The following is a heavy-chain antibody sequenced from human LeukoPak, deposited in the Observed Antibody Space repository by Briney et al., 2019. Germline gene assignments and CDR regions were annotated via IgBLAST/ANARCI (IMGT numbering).Heavy chain of an antibody. CDR2: IYSTGST. J-gene: IGHJ5*02. CDR3: ARDTPYSSGWYRYNWFDP. Sequence: SETLSLTCTVSGGSISPDTYYWTWIRQPAGKGLEWIGRIYSTGSTNYNSSLRSRVTISVDTSKNQFSLKLSSVTAADTAVYYCARDTPYSSGWYRYNWFDPWGQGTLVTVSS. D-gene: IGHD6-19*01. V-gene: IGHV4-61*02. CDR1: GGSISPDTYY.